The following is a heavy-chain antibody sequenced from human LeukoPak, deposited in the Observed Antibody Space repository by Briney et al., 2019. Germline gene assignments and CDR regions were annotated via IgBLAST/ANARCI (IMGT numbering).Heavy chain of an antibody. J-gene: IGHJ4*02. CDR2: IKNDGSET. CDR3: VKNDGWFHLAQ. D-gene: IGHD6-19*01. CDR1: GFTFIDHR. Sequence: GGSLRLSCAVSGFTFIDHRMDCVRQAPGKGLEWVGHIKNDGSETYYLDSLKGRFSISRDNTNNALYLQMNSLRVEETAVYYCVKNDGWFHLAQWGQGTLVTVSS. V-gene: IGHV3-7*03.